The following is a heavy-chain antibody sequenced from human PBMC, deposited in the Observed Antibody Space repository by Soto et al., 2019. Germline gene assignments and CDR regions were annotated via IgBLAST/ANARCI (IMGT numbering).Heavy chain of an antibody. CDR2: IYTDGTT. Sequence: SETLSITCTVSGDSISDYFYWSWIRQPAGKGLEWIGRIYTDGTTKYNPSLKSRVTLSLDKSKNQFSLRLSSVTAADTAVYYFAREVRGGFTGIFDQWGRGSRVTVSS. D-gene: IGHD2-15*01. CDR3: AREVRGGFTGIFDQ. CDR1: GDSISDYFY. V-gene: IGHV4-4*07. J-gene: IGHJ4*02.